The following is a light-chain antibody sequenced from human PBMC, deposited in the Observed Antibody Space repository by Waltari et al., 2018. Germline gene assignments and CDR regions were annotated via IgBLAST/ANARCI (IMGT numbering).Light chain of an antibody. CDR2: DAP. CDR3: QEHVTYWA. Sequence: DIQMTQSPSTLSASVGDRVTITCRASPSITRWLAWYQQKPGKAPKLLIYDAPSLESGVPSRFSGSGSGTEFTLTISSLQPDDFATYYCQEHVTYWAFGQGTKVEMK. CDR1: PSITRW. J-gene: IGKJ1*01. V-gene: IGKV1-5*01.